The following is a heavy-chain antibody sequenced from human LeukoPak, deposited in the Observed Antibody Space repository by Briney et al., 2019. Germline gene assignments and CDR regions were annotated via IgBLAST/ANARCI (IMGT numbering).Heavy chain of an antibody. J-gene: IGHJ4*02. Sequence: SVKVSCKASGGTFSSYAISWVRQAPGQGLEWMGRIIPIFGTANYAQKFQGRVTITTDESTSTAYMELSSLRSEDTAVYYRARDTFFSCSSTSCSDYWGQGTLVTVSS. CDR1: GGTFSSYA. D-gene: IGHD2-2*01. V-gene: IGHV1-69*05. CDR2: IIPIFGTA. CDR3: ARDTFFSCSSTSCSDY.